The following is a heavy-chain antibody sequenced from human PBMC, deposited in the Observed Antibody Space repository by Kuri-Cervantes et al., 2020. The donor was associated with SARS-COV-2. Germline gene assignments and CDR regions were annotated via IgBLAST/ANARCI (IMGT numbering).Heavy chain of an antibody. V-gene: IGHV1-8*03. J-gene: IGHJ4*02. Sequence: ASVKVSCKASGYTFTSYDINWVRQATGQGLEWMGWMNPNSGNTGYAQKFQGRVTITRNTSISTAYMELRSLRSDDTAVYYCAREDYDFWSGYSDYWGQGTLVTVSS. CDR3: AREDYDFWSGYSDY. CDR1: GYTFTSYD. CDR2: MNPNSGNT. D-gene: IGHD3-3*01.